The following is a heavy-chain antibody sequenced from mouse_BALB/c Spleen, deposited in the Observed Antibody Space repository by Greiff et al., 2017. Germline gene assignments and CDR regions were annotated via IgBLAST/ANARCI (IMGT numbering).Heavy chain of an antibody. Sequence: VQLVESGPELVRPGASVKMSCKASGYTFTSYWMHWVKQRPGQGLEWIGMIDPSNSETRLNQKFKDKATLNVDKSSNTAYMQLSSLTSEDSAVYFCAREGAIRLRRYYALDYCGQGTSDTVSS. CDR3: AREGAIRLRRYYALDY. CDR2: IDPSNSET. J-gene: IGHJ4*01. V-gene: IGHV1S127*01. D-gene: IGHD2-4*01. CDR1: GYTFTSYW.